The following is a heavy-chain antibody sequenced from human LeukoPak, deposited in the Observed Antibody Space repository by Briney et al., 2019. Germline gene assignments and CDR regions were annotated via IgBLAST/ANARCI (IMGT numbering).Heavy chain of an antibody. CDR2: IWYDGSNK. J-gene: IGHJ4*02. CDR3: AGEGPRSNSQFDY. D-gene: IGHD4-11*01. Sequence: GGSLRLSCAASGFTFSNYGMHWVRQAPGKGLEWVALIWYDGSNKYYTDSVKGRLTISRDNSKDTLFLQMNGLRAEDTAVYYCAGEGPRSNSQFDYWGQGSLVTVSS. V-gene: IGHV3-33*01. CDR1: GFTFSNYG.